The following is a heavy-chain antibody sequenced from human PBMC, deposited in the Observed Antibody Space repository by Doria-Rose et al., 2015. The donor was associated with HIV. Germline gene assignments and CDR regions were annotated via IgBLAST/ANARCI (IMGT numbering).Heavy chain of an antibody. CDR2: TRNKANSYTT. J-gene: IGHJ4*02. D-gene: IGHD5-12*01. V-gene: IGHV3-72*01. Sequence: SDHYMDWVRQAPGKGLEWVGRTRNKANSYTTEYAASVRGRFTISRDDSRDSLFLQMNSLKTDDTAVYYCARARTRGGYDIDYWGQGTLVTVSS. CDR1: SDHY. CDR3: ARARTRGGYDIDY.